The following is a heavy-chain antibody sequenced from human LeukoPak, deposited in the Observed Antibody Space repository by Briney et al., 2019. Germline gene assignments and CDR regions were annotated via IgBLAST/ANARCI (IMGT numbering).Heavy chain of an antibody. CDR3: ATVSGSYPYFDY. Sequence: GASAKVSCKVSGYTLTELSMHWVRQAPGKGLEWMGGFDPEDGETIYAQKFQGRVTMTEDTSTDTAYMELSSLRSEDTAVYYCATVSGSYPYFDYWGQGTLVTVSS. V-gene: IGHV1-24*01. D-gene: IGHD1-26*01. CDR1: GYTLTELS. J-gene: IGHJ4*02. CDR2: FDPEDGET.